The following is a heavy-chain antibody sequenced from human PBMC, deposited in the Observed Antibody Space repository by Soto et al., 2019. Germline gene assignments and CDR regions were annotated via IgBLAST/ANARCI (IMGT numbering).Heavy chain of an antibody. Sequence: PSETLSLTCTVSGGSISSYYWSWIRQPPGKGLEWIGYIYYSGSTNYNPSLKSRVTISVDTSKNQFSLKLSSVTAADTAVYYCARDSGIAAAGTISYFDYWGQGTRVTSPQ. CDR3: ARDSGIAAAGTISYFDY. J-gene: IGHJ4*02. CDR2: IYYSGST. CDR1: GGSISSYY. V-gene: IGHV4-59*01. D-gene: IGHD6-13*01.